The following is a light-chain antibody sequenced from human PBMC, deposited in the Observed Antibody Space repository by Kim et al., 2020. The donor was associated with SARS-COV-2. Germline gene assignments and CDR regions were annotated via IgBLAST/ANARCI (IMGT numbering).Light chain of an antibody. CDR1: QDIRND. CDR3: LQHNTYPIT. J-gene: IGKJ5*01. Sequence: AAGGDRVTSTCRASQDIRNDLGWYQQNPGRAPKRLIYGAPSLQSGVPSRFSGSGSGTEFTLTISSLQPEDFATYFCLQHNTYPITFGQGTRLEIK. V-gene: IGKV1-17*01. CDR2: GAP.